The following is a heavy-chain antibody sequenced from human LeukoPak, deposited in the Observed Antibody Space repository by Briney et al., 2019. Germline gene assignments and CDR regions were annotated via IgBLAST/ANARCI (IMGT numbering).Heavy chain of an antibody. D-gene: IGHD3-22*01. CDR2: ISSNGGST. CDR3: VKAYYYDSSGFDMGFDY. V-gene: IGHV3-64D*06. Sequence: PGGSLRLSCVASGFXFSNAWMSWVRQAPGKGLEYVSAISSNGGSTYYADSVKGRFTISRDNSKNTLYLQMSSLRAEDTAVYYCVKAYYYDSSGFDMGFDYWGQGTLVTVSS. CDR1: GFXFSNAW. J-gene: IGHJ4*02.